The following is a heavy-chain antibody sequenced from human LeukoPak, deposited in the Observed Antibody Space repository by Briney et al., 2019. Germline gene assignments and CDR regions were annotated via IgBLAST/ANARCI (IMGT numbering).Heavy chain of an antibody. V-gene: IGHV4-38-2*02. J-gene: IGHJ4*02. CDR3: ARTARHLDY. Sequence: PSETLSLTCTVPGYSISTGYYWGWIRQPPGKGLEWIGSMYHSGSTYYNPSLKSRVTMSADTSKNQFSLKLNSVTAADTAVYYCARTARHLDYWGQGTLVTVSS. CDR1: GYSISTGYY. CDR2: MYHSGST. D-gene: IGHD5-18*01.